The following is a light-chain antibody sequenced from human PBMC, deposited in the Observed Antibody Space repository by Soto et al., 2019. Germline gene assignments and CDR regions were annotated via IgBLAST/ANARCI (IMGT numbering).Light chain of an antibody. Sequence: DIQMTQSPSSLSASVGDRVTITCRASQGISNFLAWHQQKPGKVPKLLIYAASTLQSGVPSRFSGSGSGTXXXXXXXXLQPEDVATYYCQKYNSAPWTFGQGTKVEIK. CDR1: QGISNF. CDR2: AAS. V-gene: IGKV1-27*01. CDR3: QKYNSAPWT. J-gene: IGKJ1*01.